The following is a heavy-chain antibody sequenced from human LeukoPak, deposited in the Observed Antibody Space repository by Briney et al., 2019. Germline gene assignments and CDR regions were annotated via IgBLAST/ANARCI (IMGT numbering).Heavy chain of an antibody. V-gene: IGHV4-59*08. CDR3: ARLNYRGGYCSGGSCYAYYYGMDV. D-gene: IGHD2-15*01. CDR1: GGSISSYY. CDR2: IYYSGST. J-gene: IGHJ6*02. Sequence: SSETLSLTCTVSGGSISSYYWSWIRQPPGKGLEWIGYIYYSGSTNYNPSLKSRVTISVDTSKNQFSLKLSSVTAADTAVYYCARLNYRGGYCSGGSCYAYYYGMDVWGQGTTVTVSS.